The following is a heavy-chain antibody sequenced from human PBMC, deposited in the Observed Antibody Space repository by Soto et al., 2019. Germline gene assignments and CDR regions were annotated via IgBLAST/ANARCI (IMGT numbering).Heavy chain of an antibody. V-gene: IGHV4-31*03. Sequence: PSETLSLTCTVSGGSISSGGYYWSWIRQHPGTGQEWIGHISNSGSTYYNTSLKSRVTISVDTSTNQFSLIVNSVTAADTAVYYCARGVLHWRPGTLVX. CDR2: ISNSGST. J-gene: IGHJ4*01. CDR1: GGSISSGGYY. CDR3: ARGVLH.